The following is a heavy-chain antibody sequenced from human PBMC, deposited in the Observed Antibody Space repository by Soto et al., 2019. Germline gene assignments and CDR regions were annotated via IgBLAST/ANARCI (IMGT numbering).Heavy chain of an antibody. CDR2: IHHSGTT. Sequence: SETLSLTCAVSGGSISSSNWWHWVRQPPGKGLEWIGEIHHSGTTNYNPSLKSRVAISVDKSKNQFSLKLNSVTAADTAVYYCARGRQYCSGTSCYLDPWGQGTLVTVSS. CDR1: GGSISSSNW. V-gene: IGHV4-4*02. J-gene: IGHJ5*02. CDR3: ARGRQYCSGTSCYLDP. D-gene: IGHD2-2*01.